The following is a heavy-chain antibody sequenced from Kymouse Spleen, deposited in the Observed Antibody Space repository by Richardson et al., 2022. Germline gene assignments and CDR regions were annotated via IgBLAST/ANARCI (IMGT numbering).Heavy chain of an antibody. J-gene: IGHJ6*02. V-gene: IGHV3-20*d01. CDR2: INWNGGST. CDR1: GFTFDDYG. Sequence: EVQLVESGGGVVRPGGSLRLSCAASGFTFDDYGMSWVRQAPGKGLEWVSGINWNGGSTGYADSVKGRFTISRDNAKNSLYLQMNSLRAEDTALYYCARVPRIAVAASYYYYYGMDVWGQGTTVTVSS. CDR3: ARVPRIAVAASYYYYYGMDV. D-gene: IGHD6-19*01.